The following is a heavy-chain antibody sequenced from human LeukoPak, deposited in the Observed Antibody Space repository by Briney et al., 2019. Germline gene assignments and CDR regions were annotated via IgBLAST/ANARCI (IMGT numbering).Heavy chain of an antibody. J-gene: IGHJ4*02. D-gene: IGHD4-17*01. CDR1: GFTFKNYG. CDR2: ISNSGGNI. Sequence: PGGSLRLSCAASGFTFKNYGMSWLRQAPGKGLEWVSSISNSGGNIYYADSVKGRFIISRDNSKNTLCLQMNSLRGEDTAVYYCVKLGDYGYWGQGNLVTVYS. V-gene: IGHV3-23*01. CDR3: VKLGDYGY.